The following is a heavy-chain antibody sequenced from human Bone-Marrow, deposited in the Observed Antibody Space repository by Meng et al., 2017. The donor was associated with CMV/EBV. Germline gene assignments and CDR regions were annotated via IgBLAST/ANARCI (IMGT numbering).Heavy chain of an antibody. CDR2: ISTYNGNT. CDR1: GYTFSSYG. J-gene: IGHJ5*02. D-gene: IGHD2-2*01. V-gene: IGHV1-18*01. Sequence: ASVKVSCKASGYTFSSYGVTWVRQAPGQGLEWMGWISTYNGNTNYAQKFQGRVTMTTDTSTSTAYMELRSLRSDDTAVYYCAREGHLVVPAAVWFDPWGQGTLVTSPQ. CDR3: AREGHLVVPAAVWFDP.